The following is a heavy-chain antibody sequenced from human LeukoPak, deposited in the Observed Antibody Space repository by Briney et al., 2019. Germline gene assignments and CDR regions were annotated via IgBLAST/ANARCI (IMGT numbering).Heavy chain of an antibody. J-gene: IGHJ4*02. CDR3: ARGVWSDY. D-gene: IGHD2-8*01. CDR1: GYTFTSYG. Sequence: ASVKVSCKASGYTFTSYGINWGRHAPGQGLEWMGWISANNGDTNYAQNLQGRVTTATDKSTSTAYMELRGLRSDDTAVYYCARGVWSDYWGQGTLVTVSS. CDR2: ISANNGDT. V-gene: IGHV1-18*01.